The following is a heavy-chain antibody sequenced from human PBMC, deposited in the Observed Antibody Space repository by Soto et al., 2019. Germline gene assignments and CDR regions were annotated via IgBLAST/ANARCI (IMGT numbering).Heavy chain of an antibody. V-gene: IGHV3-23*01. D-gene: IGHD1-26*01. CDR3: AKILATTDHYWYGLDV. CDR2: ISAGGDRT. Sequence: RLLESGGGLAQPGGSLRISCTASGFTFSTYAMDWVRQAPGKGLESISSISAGGDRTYYTDSVKGRFTISRDNSKNLVYLQMNSLRAEDTAVYYCAKILATTDHYWYGLDVWGQGAAVTVSS. J-gene: IGHJ6*02. CDR1: GFTFSTYA.